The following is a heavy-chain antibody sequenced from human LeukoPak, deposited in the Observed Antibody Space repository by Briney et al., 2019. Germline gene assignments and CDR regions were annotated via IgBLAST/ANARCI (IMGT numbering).Heavy chain of an antibody. V-gene: IGHV4-61*01. CDR2: VYYSGST. CDR3: AREGPSFWSGPDYGMDV. D-gene: IGHD3-3*01. J-gene: IGHJ6*02. Sequence: SETLSLTCTVSGGSVSSGSYYWSWLRQPPGKGLEWIGYVYYSGSTNYNPSLKSRVTISVDTSKIQFSLKLSSVTAADTAVYYCAREGPSFWSGPDYGMDVWGQGTTVTVSS. CDR1: GGSVSSGSYY.